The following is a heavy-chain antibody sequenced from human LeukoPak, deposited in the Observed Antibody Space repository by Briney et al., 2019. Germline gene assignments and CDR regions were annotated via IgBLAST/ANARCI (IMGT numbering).Heavy chain of an antibody. Sequence: PSETLSLTCAVYGGSFSGYYWSWIRQPPGKGLEWIGEINHSGSTNYNPSLKSRVTISVDTSKNQFSLKLSSVTAADTAVYYCVRLRPGYFDYWGQGTLVTASS. V-gene: IGHV4-34*01. CDR2: INHSGST. CDR1: GGSFSGYY. CDR3: VRLRPGYFDY. D-gene: IGHD1-1*01. J-gene: IGHJ4*02.